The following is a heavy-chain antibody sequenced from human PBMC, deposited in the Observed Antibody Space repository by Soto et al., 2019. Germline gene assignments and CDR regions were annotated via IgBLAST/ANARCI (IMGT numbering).Heavy chain of an antibody. CDR2: IIPIFGTA. D-gene: IGHD3-22*01. CDR1: GCTFSSYA. V-gene: IGHV1-69*13. Sequence: SVKVSCKACGCTFSSYAISWVRQAPGQGLEWMGGIIPIFGTANYAQKFQGRVTITADESTSTAYMELSSLRSEDTAVYYCARDRGYYDSSGYYWGQGTLVTVSS. CDR3: ARDRGYYDSSGYY. J-gene: IGHJ4*02.